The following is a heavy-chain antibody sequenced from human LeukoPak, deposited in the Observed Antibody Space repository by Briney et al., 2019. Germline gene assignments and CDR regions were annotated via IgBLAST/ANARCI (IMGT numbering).Heavy chain of an antibody. D-gene: IGHD3-10*01. V-gene: IGHV4-34*01. Sequence: PSETLSLTCTVSGGSISSYYWGWIRQPPGKGLEWIGEINHSGSTNYNPSLKSRVTISVDTSKNQFSLKLSSVTAADTAVYYCARLGFGEFDPWGQGTLVTVSS. CDR3: ARLGFGEFDP. J-gene: IGHJ5*02. CDR2: INHSGST. CDR1: GGSISSYY.